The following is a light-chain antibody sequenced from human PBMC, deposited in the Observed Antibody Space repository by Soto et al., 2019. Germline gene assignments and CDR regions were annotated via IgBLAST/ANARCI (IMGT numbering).Light chain of an antibody. Sequence: IVLTQSPGTLSLSTGERTTLSCRASQSISRYLAWYQQKPGQGPRPLIYGASSRATGTPDRFSDSGSGTDFTLTINRLEPEDFALYYCQQYGSSPPTFGQGTKVAIK. V-gene: IGKV3-20*01. CDR3: QQYGSSPPT. CDR1: QSISRY. J-gene: IGKJ1*01. CDR2: GAS.